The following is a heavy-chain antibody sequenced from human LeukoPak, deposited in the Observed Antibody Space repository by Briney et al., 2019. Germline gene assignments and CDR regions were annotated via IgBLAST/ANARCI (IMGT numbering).Heavy chain of an antibody. CDR2: INTNTGNP. D-gene: IGHD2-2*01. CDR1: GYTFTSYA. CDR3: ARPFCGYCSSTSSLFDDAFDI. J-gene: IGHJ3*02. V-gene: IGHV7-4-1*02. Sequence: ASVKVSCKASGYTFTSYAMNWVRQAPGQGLEWMGWINTNTGNPTYAQGFTGRFVFSLDTSVSTAYLQISSLKAEDTAVYYCARPFCGYCSSTSSLFDDAFDIWGQGTMVTVSS.